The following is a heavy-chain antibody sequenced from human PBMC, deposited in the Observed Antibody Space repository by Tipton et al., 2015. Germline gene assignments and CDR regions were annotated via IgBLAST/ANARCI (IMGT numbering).Heavy chain of an antibody. J-gene: IGHJ4*02. V-gene: IGHV4-59*12. Sequence: TLSLTCTVSGGSISSYNWSWIRQPPGKGLEWIGYIYYSGSTNYNPSLKSRVTISVDTSTDQFSVQLTSVTAADTAIYYCARGMGYGSGRHFYDYWGQGTLVTVSS. D-gene: IGHD3-10*01. CDR1: GGSISSYN. CDR2: IYYSGST. CDR3: ARGMGYGSGRHFYDY.